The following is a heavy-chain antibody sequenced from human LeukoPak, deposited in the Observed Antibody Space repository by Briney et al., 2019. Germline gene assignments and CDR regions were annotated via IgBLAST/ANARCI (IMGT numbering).Heavy chain of an antibody. CDR1: GYTFTSYY. J-gene: IGHJ4*02. Sequence: ASVKVSCKASGYTFTSYYMHWVRQAPGQGPEWMGIINPRGGSTDYAQKFQGRVTMTSDTSTSTVYMELNSLIYEDTAVYFCARVGSAAATADYWGQGTLVTVSS. V-gene: IGHV1-46*01. D-gene: IGHD6-25*01. CDR3: ARVGSAAATADY. CDR2: INPRGGST.